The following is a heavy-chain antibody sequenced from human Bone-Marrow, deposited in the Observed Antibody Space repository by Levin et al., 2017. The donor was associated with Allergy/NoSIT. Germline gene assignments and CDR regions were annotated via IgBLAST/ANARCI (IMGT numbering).Heavy chain of an antibody. D-gene: IGHD1-26*01. CDR1: GGSISSYY. Sequence: KTSETLSLTCTVSGGSISSYYWSWIRQPPGKGLEWIGYIYYSGTTNYNPSLKSRVTISVDTSKNQFSLKLSSVTAADTAVYYCASYSGGLGYFDYWGQGTLVTVSS. J-gene: IGHJ4*02. CDR3: ASYSGGLGYFDY. CDR2: IYYSGTT. V-gene: IGHV4-59*01.